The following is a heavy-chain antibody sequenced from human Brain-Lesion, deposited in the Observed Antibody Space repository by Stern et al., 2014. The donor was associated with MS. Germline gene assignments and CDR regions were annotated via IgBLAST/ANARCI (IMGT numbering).Heavy chain of an antibody. CDR1: GYLFDDYW. J-gene: IGHJ4*02. CDR3: ARSPATPSGYDRFDY. D-gene: IGHD5-12*01. V-gene: IGHV5-51*03. Sequence: EVQLVESGAEVKKPGESLKISCEASGYLFDDYWIGWVRQMSGRGLELVAIIFPRDSNTRYSPSVQGQVTISADKSIRTAYLQGGSLKASDPAMYYWARSPATPSGYDRFDYWGQGALVTVSS. CDR2: IFPRDSNT.